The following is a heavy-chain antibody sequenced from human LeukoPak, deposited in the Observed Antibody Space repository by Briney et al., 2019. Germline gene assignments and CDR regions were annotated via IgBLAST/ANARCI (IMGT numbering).Heavy chain of an antibody. D-gene: IGHD2-2*01. CDR2: IKYDGSER. J-gene: IGHJ4*02. Sequence: GGSLRLSCAASGFVFRTYWMTWVRQAPGKGLEWVANIKYDGSERYYADSVEGRFTISRDDDKNSLYLQMSSLRAEDTAVYFCARLRIVVVPAAKITDYWGQGTLVTVSS. V-gene: IGHV3-7*01. CDR3: ARLRIVVVPAAKITDY. CDR1: GFVFRTYW.